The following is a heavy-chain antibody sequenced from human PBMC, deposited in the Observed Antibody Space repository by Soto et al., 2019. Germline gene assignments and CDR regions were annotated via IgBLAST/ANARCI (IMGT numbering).Heavy chain of an antibody. V-gene: IGHV3-74*01. D-gene: IGHD3-9*01. Sequence: EVQLVESGGGLVQPGGSLRLSCAASGFTFSSYWMHWVRQAPGKGLVWVSRINRDGSSTSYADSVKGRFTISRDNAKNTLYLQMNSLRAEDTAVYYCARDKGSIYDILTGYHTDAFDIWGQGTMVTVSS. CDR1: GFTFSSYW. CDR2: INRDGSST. CDR3: ARDKGSIYDILTGYHTDAFDI. J-gene: IGHJ3*02.